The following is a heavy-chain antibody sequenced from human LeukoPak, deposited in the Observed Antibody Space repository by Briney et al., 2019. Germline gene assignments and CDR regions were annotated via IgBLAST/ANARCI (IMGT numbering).Heavy chain of an antibody. D-gene: IGHD6-13*01. Sequence: GGSLRLSCAASGFTFSGSSMQWVRQASVKGLEWVGRIRSKANNYATGYGASVKGRFIISRDDSKNTAYLQMNSLKTEDTAVYYCTRHRYGYRSNRQLAYYSGMDVWGRGTTVTVSS. V-gene: IGHV3-73*01. CDR3: TRHRYGYRSNRQLAYYSGMDV. CDR1: GFTFSGSS. J-gene: IGHJ6*02. CDR2: IRSKANNYAT.